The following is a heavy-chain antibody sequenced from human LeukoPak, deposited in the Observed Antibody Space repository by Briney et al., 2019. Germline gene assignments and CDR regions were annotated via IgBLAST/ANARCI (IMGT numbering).Heavy chain of an antibody. J-gene: IGHJ5*02. Sequence: GASVKVSCKASGYTFTSYGISWVRQAPGQGLEWMGWISAYNGNTNYAQKLQGRVTMTTDTSTSTAYMELRSLRSDDTAVYYCARSFGGYGSGSHSYNWFDPWGQGTLVTVSS. CDR3: ARSFGGYGSGSHSYNWFDP. CDR1: GYTFTSYG. V-gene: IGHV1-18*01. D-gene: IGHD3-10*01. CDR2: ISAYNGNT.